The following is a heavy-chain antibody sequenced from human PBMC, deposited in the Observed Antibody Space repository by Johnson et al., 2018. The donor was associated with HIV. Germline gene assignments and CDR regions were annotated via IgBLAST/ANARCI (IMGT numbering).Heavy chain of an antibody. V-gene: IGHV3-30*04. CDR2: ISYDGSNK. CDR1: GFTFSSYA. D-gene: IGHD4-17*01. J-gene: IGHJ3*02. Sequence: QMLLVESGGGLVQPGGSLRLSCAASGFTFSSYAMHWVRQAPGKGLEWVAVISYDGSNKYYADSVKGRFTISRDSSKNTLYLQMKSLRVEHTAVYYCARSPETGDRLWRAFDIWGHGTMVTVSS. CDR3: ARSPETGDRLWRAFDI.